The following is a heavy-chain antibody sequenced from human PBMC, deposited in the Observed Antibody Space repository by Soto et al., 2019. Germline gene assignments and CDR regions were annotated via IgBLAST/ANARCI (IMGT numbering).Heavy chain of an antibody. D-gene: IGHD2-15*01. V-gene: IGHV1-2*04. J-gene: IGHJ4*02. CDR2: INPNSGGT. Sequence: ASVKVSCKASGYTFTGYYMHWVRQAPGQGLEWMGWINPNSGGTNYAQKFQGWVTMTRDTSISTAYMELSRLRSDDTAVYYCARGVVVAAHTTKPFDYWGQGTLVTVSS. CDR1: GYTFTGYY. CDR3: ARGVVVAAHTTKPFDY.